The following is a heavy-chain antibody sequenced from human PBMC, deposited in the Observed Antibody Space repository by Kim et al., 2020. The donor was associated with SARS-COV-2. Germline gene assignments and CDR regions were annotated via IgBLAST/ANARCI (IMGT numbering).Heavy chain of an antibody. CDR1: GFTFSSYS. CDR3: ARDRSSVWLERPFLDAFDI. V-gene: IGHV3-21*01. CDR2: ISSSSSYI. D-gene: IGHD1-1*01. J-gene: IGHJ3*02. Sequence: GGSLRLSCAASGFTFSSYSMNWVRQAPGKGLEWVSSISSSSSYIYYADSVKGRFTISRDNAKNSLYLQMNSLRAEDTAVYYCARDRSSVWLERPFLDAFDIWGQGTMVTVSS.